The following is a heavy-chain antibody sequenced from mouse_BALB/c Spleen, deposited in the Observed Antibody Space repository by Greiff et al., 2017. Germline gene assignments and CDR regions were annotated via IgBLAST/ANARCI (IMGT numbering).Heavy chain of an antibody. CDR3: ARRFDY. J-gene: IGHJ2*01. CDR2: ISSGSSTI. V-gene: IGHV5-17*02. Sequence: EVMLVESGGGLVQPGGSRKLSCAASGFTFSSFGMHWVRQAPEKGLEWVAYISSGSSTIYYADTVKGRFTISRDNPKNTLFLQMTSLRSEDTAMYYCARRFDYWGQGTTLTVSS. CDR1: GFTFSSFG.